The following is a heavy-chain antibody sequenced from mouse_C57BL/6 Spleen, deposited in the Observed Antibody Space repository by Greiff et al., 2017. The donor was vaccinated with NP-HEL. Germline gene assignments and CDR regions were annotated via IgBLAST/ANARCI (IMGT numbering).Heavy chain of an antibody. CDR2: INPYNGGT. V-gene: IGHV1-19*01. Sequence: EVQLQQSGPVLVKPGASVKMSCKASGYTFTDYYMNWVKQSHGKSLEWIGVINPYNGGTSYNQKFKGKATLTVDKSSSTAYMELNSLTSEDSAVYYGAREGSNYAMDYWGQGTSVTVSS. CDR1: GYTFTDYY. J-gene: IGHJ4*01. CDR3: AREGSNYAMDY. D-gene: IGHD5-1*01.